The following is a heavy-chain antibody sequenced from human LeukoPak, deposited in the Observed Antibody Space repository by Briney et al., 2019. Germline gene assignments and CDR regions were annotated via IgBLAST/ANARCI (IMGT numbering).Heavy chain of an antibody. CDR3: ARALRPTTVVTPLFDY. D-gene: IGHD4-23*01. J-gene: IGHJ4*02. Sequence: SETLSLTCTVSGGSISSYYWSWIRQPPGKGLEWIGYIYYSGSTNYNPSLKSRVTISVDTSKNQSSLKLSSVTAADTAVYYCARALRPTTVVTPLFDYWGQGTLVTVSS. CDR2: IYYSGST. V-gene: IGHV4-59*08. CDR1: GGSISSYY.